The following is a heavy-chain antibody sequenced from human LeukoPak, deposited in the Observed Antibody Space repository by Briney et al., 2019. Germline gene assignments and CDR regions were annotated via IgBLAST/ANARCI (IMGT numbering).Heavy chain of an antibody. CDR2: ISGSGGST. D-gene: IGHD4-17*01. CDR3: AKVVIGDYVPFDY. Sequence: GGSLRLSCAASGFTFGSYAMSWVRQAPGKGLEWVSAISGSGGSTYYADSVKGRFTISRDNSKNTLYLQMNSLRAEDTAVYYCAKVVIGDYVPFDYWGQGTLVTVSS. J-gene: IGHJ4*02. V-gene: IGHV3-23*01. CDR1: GFTFGSYA.